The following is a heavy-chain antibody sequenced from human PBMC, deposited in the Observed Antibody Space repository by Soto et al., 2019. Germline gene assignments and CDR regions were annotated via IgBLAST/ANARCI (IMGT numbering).Heavy chain of an antibody. CDR2: IYYSGST. CDR1: GGSISSGGYY. Sequence: SETLSLTCTVSGGSISSGGYYWSWIRQHPGKGLGWIGYIYYSGSTYYNPSLKSRVTISVDTSKNQFSLKLSSVTAADTAVYYCARVPTMVRGVISNWFDPWGQGTLVTVSS. J-gene: IGHJ5*02. V-gene: IGHV4-31*03. CDR3: ARVPTMVRGVISNWFDP. D-gene: IGHD3-10*01.